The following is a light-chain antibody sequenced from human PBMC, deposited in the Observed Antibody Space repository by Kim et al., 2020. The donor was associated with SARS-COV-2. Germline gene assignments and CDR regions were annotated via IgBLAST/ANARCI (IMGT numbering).Light chain of an antibody. CDR1: QTIGTS. J-gene: IGKJ2*01. V-gene: IGKV6D-21*02. Sequence: SVTPKEKVTITCRASQTIGTSLHWYQQEPDQSPVLLIKYASQSMSGVPSRFGGSGSGTDFTLTISSLEPEDAVAYYCHQSSALPYTFGQGTKLEI. CDR2: YAS. CDR3: HQSSALPYT.